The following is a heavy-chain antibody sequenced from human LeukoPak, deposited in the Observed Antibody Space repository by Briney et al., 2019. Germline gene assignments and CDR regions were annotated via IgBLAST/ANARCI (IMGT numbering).Heavy chain of an antibody. CDR3: ARCPVGTGTLHYYYYGMDV. J-gene: IGHJ6*02. CDR2: INSDGSST. CDR1: GFTFSSYW. Sequence: PGGSLRLSCTASGFTFSSYWMHWVRQAPGKGLVWISRINSDGSSTSYAASVKGRFTISRDNAKNTLYLQMNSLRAEDTAVYYCARCPVGTGTLHYYYYGMDVWGQGTTVTVSS. D-gene: IGHD1-7*01. V-gene: IGHV3-74*01.